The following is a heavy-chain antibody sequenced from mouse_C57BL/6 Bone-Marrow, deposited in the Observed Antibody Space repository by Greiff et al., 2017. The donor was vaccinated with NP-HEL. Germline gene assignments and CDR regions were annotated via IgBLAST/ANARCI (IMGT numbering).Heavy chain of an antibody. V-gene: IGHV1-18*01. CDR1: GYTFTDYN. CDR2: INPNNGGT. J-gene: IGHJ2*01. Sequence: VQLQQSGPELVKPGASVKIPCKASGYTFTDYNMDWVKQSHGKSLEWIGDINPNNGGTIYNQKFKGKATLTVDKSSSTAYMELRSLTSEDTAVYYCARDYGSSYPYFDYWGQGTTLTVSS. D-gene: IGHD1-1*01. CDR3: ARDYGSSYPYFDY.